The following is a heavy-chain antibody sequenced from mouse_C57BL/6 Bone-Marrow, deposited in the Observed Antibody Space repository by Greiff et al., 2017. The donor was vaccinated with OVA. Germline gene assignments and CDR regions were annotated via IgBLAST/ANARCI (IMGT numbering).Heavy chain of an antibody. J-gene: IGHJ1*03. CDR1: GFTFSDYG. CDR3: ARVPYYYGSSMSYWYFDV. V-gene: IGHV5-15*01. CDR2: ISNLAYSI. D-gene: IGHD1-1*01. Sequence: EVHLVESGGGLVQPGGSLKLSCAASGFTFSDYGMAWVRQAPRKGPEWVAFISNLAYSIYYADTVTGRFTISSENAKNTLYLEMSSLRSEDTAMYYCARVPYYYGSSMSYWYFDVWGTGTTVTVSS.